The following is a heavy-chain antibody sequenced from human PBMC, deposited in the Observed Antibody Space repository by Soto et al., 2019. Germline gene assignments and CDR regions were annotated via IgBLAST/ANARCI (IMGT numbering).Heavy chain of an antibody. CDR2: IFHGGNT. Sequence: SETLSLTCAVSGFFISSGNYWGWIRKPPGKGLEWIGSIFHGGNTYYNPSLKSRVTISVDMSKNQFSLKHNSVTAADTAVYYCARGRPYDASDVRGQGTVVTVS. J-gene: IGHJ3*01. V-gene: IGHV4-38-2*01. CDR3: ARGRPYDASDV. CDR1: GFFISSGNY.